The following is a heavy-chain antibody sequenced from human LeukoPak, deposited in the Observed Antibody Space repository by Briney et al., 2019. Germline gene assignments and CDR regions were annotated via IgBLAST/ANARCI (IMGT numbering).Heavy chain of an antibody. V-gene: IGHV4-34*01. J-gene: IGHJ4*02. CDR3: ARGVGYGGETG. CDR2: INHSGST. Sequence: SETLSLTCAVYGGSSSGYYWSWIRQPPGKGLEWIGEINHSGSTNYNPSLKSRVTISVDTSKNQFSLKLSSVTAADTAVYYCARGVGYGGETGWGQGTLVTVSS. D-gene: IGHD5-12*01. CDR1: GGSSSGYY.